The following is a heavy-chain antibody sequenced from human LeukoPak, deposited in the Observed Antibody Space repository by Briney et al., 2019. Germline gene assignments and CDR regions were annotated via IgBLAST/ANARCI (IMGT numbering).Heavy chain of an antibody. Sequence: GGSLRLSCAASGFTFSSAGMSWVRQAPGKGLEWVATISGSGASTYYADSVKGRFTISRDNSKNTLHLQMNSLRAGDTAVYYCAKGEAGYCSCTSWLYYFNYWGQGTLVTVST. V-gene: IGHV3-23*01. D-gene: IGHD2-2*01. J-gene: IGHJ4*02. CDR3: AKGEAGYCSCTSWLYYFNY. CDR1: GFTFSSAG. CDR2: ISGSGAST.